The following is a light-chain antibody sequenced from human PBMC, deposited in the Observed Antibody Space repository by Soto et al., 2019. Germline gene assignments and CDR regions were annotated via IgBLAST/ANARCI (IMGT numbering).Light chain of an antibody. CDR3: QQYGSSPPLT. CDR2: GAS. V-gene: IGKV3-20*01. Sequence: EIVLTQSPGTLSLSPGERATLSCRASQSVSSSYLAWYQQKPGQAPRLLIYGASSRATGIPDRFSGSGSGTDLTLTISRLEPEDFAVYYCQQYGSSPPLTFGAGTKVEIK. J-gene: IGKJ4*01. CDR1: QSVSSSY.